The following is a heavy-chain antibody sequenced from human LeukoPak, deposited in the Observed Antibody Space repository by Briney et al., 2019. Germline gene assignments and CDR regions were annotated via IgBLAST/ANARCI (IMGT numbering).Heavy chain of an antibody. CDR1: GGSISSYY. D-gene: IGHD1-26*01. CDR3: ASFIVGARHAFDI. V-gene: IGHV4-59*12. J-gene: IGHJ3*02. Sequence: SETLSLTCTVSGGSISSYYWSWIRQPPGKRLEWIWHIYYSGSTNYNPSLKSRVTISVDTSKNHSSLKLSSVTAADTAVYYCASFIVGARHAFDIWGQGTMVTVSS. CDR2: IYYSGST.